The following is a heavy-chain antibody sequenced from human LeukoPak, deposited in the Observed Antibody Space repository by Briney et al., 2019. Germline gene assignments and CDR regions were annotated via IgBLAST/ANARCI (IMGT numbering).Heavy chain of an antibody. V-gene: IGHV1-8*01. CDR1: GYTFTSYG. CDR2: MNPNSGNT. J-gene: IGHJ4*02. Sequence: GASEKVSCKASGYTFTSYGINWVRQATGQGLEWMGWMNPNSGNTGYAQKFQGRVTMTRNTSISTAYMELSSLRSEDTAVYYCARLNCSDSSCHRRFFDYWGQGTLVTVSS. D-gene: IGHD2-2*02. CDR3: ARLNCSDSSCHRRFFDY.